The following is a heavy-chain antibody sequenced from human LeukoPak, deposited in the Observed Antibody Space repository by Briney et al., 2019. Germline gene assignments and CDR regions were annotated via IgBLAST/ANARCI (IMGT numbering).Heavy chain of an antibody. CDR3: ARLGYVYRDSQAPLDY. CDR2: INPSGGST. Sequence: ASVKVSCKASGYTFTSYYMHWVRQAPGQGLEWMGIINPSGGSTSYAQKFQGRVTMTRDTSTSTVYMELSSLRSEDTAVYYCARLGYVYRDSQAPLDYWGQGTLVTVSS. J-gene: IGHJ4*02. D-gene: IGHD2-8*01. V-gene: IGHV1-46*01. CDR1: GYTFTSYY.